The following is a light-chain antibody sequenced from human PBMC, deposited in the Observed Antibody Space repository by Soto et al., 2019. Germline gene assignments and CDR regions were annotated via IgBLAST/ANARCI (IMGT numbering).Light chain of an antibody. J-gene: IGKJ1*01. Sequence: EIVLTQSPGTPSLSPGERATLSCRASQSVSSSYLGWYQQKPGQAPRLLIYGASSRATGIPDRFSGSGSGTDFTLTISRLEPEDFAVYYCQQYVSSWTFGQGTKVDIK. CDR3: QQYVSSWT. CDR2: GAS. CDR1: QSVSSSY. V-gene: IGKV3-20*01.